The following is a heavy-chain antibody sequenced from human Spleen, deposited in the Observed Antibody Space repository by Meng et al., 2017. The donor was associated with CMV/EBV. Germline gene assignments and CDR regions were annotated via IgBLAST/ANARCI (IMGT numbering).Heavy chain of an antibody. J-gene: IGHJ4*02. CDR2: INWNGGST. Sequence: GESLKISCAASGFTFSSYSMNWVRQAPGKGLEWVAVINWNGGSTGYADSVKGRFTIPRDNAKNSLYLQMNSLRAGDTALYYCARDGGYSSGWFDYWGQGTLVTVSS. CDR3: ARDGGYSSGWFDY. D-gene: IGHD6-19*01. V-gene: IGHV3-20*04. CDR1: GFTFSSYS.